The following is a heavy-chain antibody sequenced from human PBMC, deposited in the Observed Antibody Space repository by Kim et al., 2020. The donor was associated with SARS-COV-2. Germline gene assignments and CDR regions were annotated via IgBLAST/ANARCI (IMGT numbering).Heavy chain of an antibody. CDR2: IIPIFGTA. Sequence: SVKVSCKASGGTFSSYAISWVRQAPGQGLEWMGGIIPIFGTANYAQKFQGRVTITADESTSTAYMELSSLRSEDTAVYYCARDFRYCSSTSCFRFDYWGQGTLVTVSS. V-gene: IGHV1-69*13. CDR1: GGTFSSYA. J-gene: IGHJ4*02. D-gene: IGHD2-2*01. CDR3: ARDFRYCSSTSCFRFDY.